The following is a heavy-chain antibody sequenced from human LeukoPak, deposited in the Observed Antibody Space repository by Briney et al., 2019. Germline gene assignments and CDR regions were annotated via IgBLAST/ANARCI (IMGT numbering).Heavy chain of an antibody. CDR1: GFIFDDSL. Sequence: GGSLRLSCVASGFIFDDSLMPWVRQAPGKGLEWISLISRDGSTPYYADSVKGRFTISRDNSKNSLFLQMNSLTPEDTAVYYCARDIRGNYFDSWGQGTLVTVSS. J-gene: IGHJ4*02. V-gene: IGHV3-43*01. CDR2: ISRDGSTP. D-gene: IGHD3-16*01. CDR3: ARDIRGNYFDS.